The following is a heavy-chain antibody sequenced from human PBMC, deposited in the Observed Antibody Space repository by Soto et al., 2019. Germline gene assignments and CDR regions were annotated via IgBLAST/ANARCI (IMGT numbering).Heavy chain of an antibody. CDR2: ISGSGGST. J-gene: IGHJ6*02. V-gene: IGHV3-23*01. Sequence: PWGSLRLSCAASGFTFISYAISCVRHAPLKWLEWVSAISGSGGSTYYADSVKGRFTISRDNSKNTLYLQMNSLRAEDTAVYYCAKDTRRSADGLYYYYGMDVWGQGTTVTVSS. CDR3: AKDTRRSADGLYYYYGMDV. D-gene: IGHD6-25*01. CDR1: GFTFISYA.